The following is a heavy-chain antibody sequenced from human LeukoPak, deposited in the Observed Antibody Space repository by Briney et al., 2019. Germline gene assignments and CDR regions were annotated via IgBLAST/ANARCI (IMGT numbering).Heavy chain of an antibody. D-gene: IGHD2-21*02. CDR2: IYYSGST. V-gene: IGHV4-30-4*07. CDR3: ATCGGDCYSLN. CDR1: GGSISSGGYS. Sequence: SETLSLTCAVSGGSISSGGYSWSWIRQPPGKGLEWIGYIYYSGSTYYNPSLKSRVTISVDTSKNQFSLKLSSVTAADTAVYYCATCGGDCYSLNWGQGTLVTVSS. J-gene: IGHJ4*02.